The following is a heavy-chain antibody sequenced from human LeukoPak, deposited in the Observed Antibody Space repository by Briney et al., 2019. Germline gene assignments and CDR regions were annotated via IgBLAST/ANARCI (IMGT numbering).Heavy chain of an antibody. CDR1: GYTFTGYY. J-gene: IGHJ3*02. CDR2: INANSGGT. Sequence: ASVKVSCKASGYTFTGYYMHWVRQAPGQGLEWMGWINANSGGTTYAQKFQGRVTMTRDTSISTAYMELSRLTSDDTAVYYCARDGSGSPYDAFDIWGQGTMVTVSS. V-gene: IGHV1-2*02. CDR3: ARDGSGSPYDAFDI. D-gene: IGHD3-10*01.